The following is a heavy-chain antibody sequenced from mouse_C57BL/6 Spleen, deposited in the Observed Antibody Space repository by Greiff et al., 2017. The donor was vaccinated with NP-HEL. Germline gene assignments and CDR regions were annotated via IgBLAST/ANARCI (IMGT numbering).Heavy chain of an antibody. V-gene: IGHV1-54*01. D-gene: IGHD1-1*01. CDR1: GYAFTNYL. J-gene: IGHJ2*01. Sequence: VQLQQSGAELVRPGTSVKVSCKASGYAFTNYLIEWVKQRPGQGLEWIGVINSGSGGTNYNEKFKGKATLTADKSSSTAYMQLSSLTSEDSAVYFCARDYYGSSPDDWGQGTTLTVSS. CDR2: INSGSGGT. CDR3: ARDYYGSSPDD.